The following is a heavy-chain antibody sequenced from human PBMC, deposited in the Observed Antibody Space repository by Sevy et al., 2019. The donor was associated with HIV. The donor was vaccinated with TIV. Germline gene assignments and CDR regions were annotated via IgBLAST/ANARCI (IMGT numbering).Heavy chain of an antibody. D-gene: IGHD3-9*01. Sequence: GGSLRLSCAASGFDFNNHWMSWVRQAPEKGLEWVANIKQDGSETYYVDSLKARFTISRDNAKNSLSLKINNLRAEDTAVYYCARLPTGLQSFNYLLSTYFDSWGQGTLVTVSS. J-gene: IGHJ4*02. CDR3: ARLPTGLQSFNYLLSTYFDS. CDR1: GFDFNNHW. CDR2: IKQDGSET. V-gene: IGHV3-7*01.